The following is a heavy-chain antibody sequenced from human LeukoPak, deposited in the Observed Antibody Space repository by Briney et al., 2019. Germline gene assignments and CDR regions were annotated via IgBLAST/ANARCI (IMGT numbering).Heavy chain of an antibody. V-gene: IGHV4-59*01. CDR1: GVSISSYY. Sequence: SETLSLTCTVSGVSISSYYWSWIRQPPGKGLEWIGYIYYSGSTNYNPSLKSRVTISVDTSKNQFSLKLSSVTAADTAVYYCARPTDYYENAAFDIWGQGTMVTVSS. CDR2: IYYSGST. J-gene: IGHJ3*02. CDR3: ARPTDYYENAAFDI. D-gene: IGHD3-22*01.